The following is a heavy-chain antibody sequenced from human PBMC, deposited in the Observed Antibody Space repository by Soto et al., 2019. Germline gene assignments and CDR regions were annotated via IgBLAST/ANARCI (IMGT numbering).Heavy chain of an antibody. CDR2: INHSGST. V-gene: IGHV4-34*01. Sequence: SETLSLTCAVYGGSFSGYYWSWIRQPPGKGLEWIGEINHSGSTNYNPSHKSRVTISVDTSKNQFSLKLSSVTAADTAVYYCARGLGYYDFWSGYYGMDVWGQGTTVTVSS. CDR1: GGSFSGYY. CDR3: ARGLGYYDFWSGYYGMDV. D-gene: IGHD3-3*01. J-gene: IGHJ6*02.